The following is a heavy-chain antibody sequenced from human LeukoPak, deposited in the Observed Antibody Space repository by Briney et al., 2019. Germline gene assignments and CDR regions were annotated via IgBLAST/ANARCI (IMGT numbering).Heavy chain of an antibody. J-gene: IGHJ4*02. CDR2: IYPGDSDT. CDR1: GYSFTSYW. Sequence: GESLKISCKGSGYSFTSYWIGWVRQMPGKGLEWMGIIYPGDSDTRYSPSFQGQVTISADKSISTAYLQWSSLEASDTAMYYCARGEIVGGSTSNFDYWGQGTLVTVSS. CDR3: ARGEIVGGSTSNFDY. V-gene: IGHV5-51*01. D-gene: IGHD1-26*01.